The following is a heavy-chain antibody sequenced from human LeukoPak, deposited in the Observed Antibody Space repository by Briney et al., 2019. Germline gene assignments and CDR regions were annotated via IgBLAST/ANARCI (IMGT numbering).Heavy chain of an antibody. J-gene: IGHJ5*02. Sequence: ASVKVSCKASGGTFSSYAISWVRQAPGQGLEWMGGIIPIFGTANYAQKFQGRVTMTADESTSTAYMELSSLRSEDTAVYYCARVPSHYDILTGYYNENNWFDPWGQGTLVTVSS. CDR3: ARVPSHYDILTGYYNENNWFDP. V-gene: IGHV1-69*13. CDR2: IIPIFGTA. D-gene: IGHD3-9*01. CDR1: GGTFSSYA.